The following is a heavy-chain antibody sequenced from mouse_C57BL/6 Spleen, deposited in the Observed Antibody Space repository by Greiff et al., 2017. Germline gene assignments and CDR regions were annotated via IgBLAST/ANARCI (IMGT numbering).Heavy chain of an antibody. CDR1: GYAFSSSW. CDR2: IYPGDGDT. V-gene: IGHV1-82*01. Sequence: VHLVESGPELVKPGASVKISCKASGYAFSSSWMNWVKQRPGKGLEWIGRIYPGDGDTNYNGKFKGKATLTADKSSSTAYMQLSSLTSEDSAVYFCARERPEAMDYWGQGTSVTVSS. J-gene: IGHJ4*01. CDR3: ARERPEAMDY.